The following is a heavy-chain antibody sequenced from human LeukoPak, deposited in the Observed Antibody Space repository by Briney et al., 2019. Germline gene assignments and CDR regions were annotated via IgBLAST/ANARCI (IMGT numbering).Heavy chain of an antibody. V-gene: IGHV3-74*03. CDR3: AKRGVVIRVILVGFHKEAYYFDS. CDR1: GFTFSSHW. Sequence: GGSLRLSCAASGFTFSSHWMHWVRQAPGKGLVWVSRINGDGSNTTYADSVKGRFTISRDNPKNTLYLQMNSLRVEDTAVYFCAKRGVVIRVILVGFHKEAYYFDSWGQGALVTVSS. CDR2: INGDGSNT. D-gene: IGHD3-22*01. J-gene: IGHJ4*02.